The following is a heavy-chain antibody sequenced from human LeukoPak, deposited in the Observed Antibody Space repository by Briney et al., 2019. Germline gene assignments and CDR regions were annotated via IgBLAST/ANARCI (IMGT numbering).Heavy chain of an antibody. Sequence: PGGSLTLSCAASGFTFSSYGMHWVRQAPGKGLEWVAVISYDGSNKYYADSVKGRFTISRDNSKNTLYLQMNSLRAEDTAVYYCAKDLGGYDLCYWGQGTLVTVSS. CDR3: AKDLGGYDLCY. CDR1: GFTFSSYG. V-gene: IGHV3-30*18. D-gene: IGHD5-12*01. CDR2: ISYDGSNK. J-gene: IGHJ4*02.